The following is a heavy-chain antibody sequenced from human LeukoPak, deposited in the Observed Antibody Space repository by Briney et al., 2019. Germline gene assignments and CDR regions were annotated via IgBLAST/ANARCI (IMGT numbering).Heavy chain of an antibody. CDR2: IIPIFGTA. V-gene: IGHV1-69*05. CDR3: ANSYCSSTSCYLSWFDP. J-gene: IGHJ5*02. CDR1: GGTFSSYA. D-gene: IGHD2-2*01. Sequence: ASVKVSCKASGGTFSSYAISWVRQAPGQGLEWMGGIIPIFGTANYAQKFQGRVTITTDESTGTAYMELSSLRSEDTAVYYCANSYCSSTSCYLSWFDPWGQGTLVTVSS.